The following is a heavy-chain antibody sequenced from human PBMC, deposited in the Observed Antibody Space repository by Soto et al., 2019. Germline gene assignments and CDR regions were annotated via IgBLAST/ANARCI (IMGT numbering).Heavy chain of an antibody. CDR1: GFTFSSYA. CDR3: AKVLVATIRVHYFDY. Sequence: GGSLRLSCAASGFTFSSYAMSWVRQAPGKGLEWVSAISGSGGSTYYADSVKGRFTISRDNSKNTLYLQMNSLRAEDTAVYYCAKVLVATIRVHYFDYWGQGTLVTVSS. D-gene: IGHD5-12*01. CDR2: ISGSGGST. V-gene: IGHV3-23*01. J-gene: IGHJ4*02.